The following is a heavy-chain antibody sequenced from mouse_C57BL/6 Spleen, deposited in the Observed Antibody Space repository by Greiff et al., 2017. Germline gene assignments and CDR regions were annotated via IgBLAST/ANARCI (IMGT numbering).Heavy chain of an antibody. CDR3: ARGNWDEDYAMDY. Sequence: VQLQQSGAELMQPGASVKLSCKATGYTFTGYWIEWVKQRPGHGLEWIGEILPGSGSTNYNEKFKGKATFTADTSSNTAYMQLSSLTTEDSAIYYCARGNWDEDYAMDYWGQGTSVTVSS. D-gene: IGHD4-1*01. V-gene: IGHV1-9*01. CDR1: GYTFTGYW. J-gene: IGHJ4*01. CDR2: ILPGSGST.